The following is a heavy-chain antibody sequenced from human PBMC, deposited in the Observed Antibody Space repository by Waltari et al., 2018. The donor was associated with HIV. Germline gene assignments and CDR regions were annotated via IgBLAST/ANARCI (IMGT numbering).Heavy chain of an antibody. V-gene: IGHV3-33*01. CDR2: IWYDGSKK. J-gene: IGHJ6*02. Sequence: QVQLVESGGGVVQPGRSLRRSCAVSGFTFSSYGMHWVRQAPGKVLEWVAVIWYDGSKKYYADSVKGRFTISRDNSKNTLYLQMNSLRDEDTAVYYCARGVHDFYYGMDVWGQGTSVTVSS. CDR3: ARGVHDFYYGMDV. CDR1: GFTFSSYG.